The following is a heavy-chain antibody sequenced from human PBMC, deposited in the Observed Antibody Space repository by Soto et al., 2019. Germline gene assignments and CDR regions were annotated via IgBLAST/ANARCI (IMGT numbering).Heavy chain of an antibody. V-gene: IGHV4-31*03. D-gene: IGHD3-22*01. CDR2: VHHSGRT. CDR3: ARDRDYFDTSGYLHYFDF. J-gene: IGHJ4*02. Sequence: TLSLTCTVSGGSISTSGSYWSWIRQSPGRGLEWLGYVHHSGRTYYNPSLKSRLKMSVDTSKNQFSLSLTSVTVADTAVYYCARDRDYFDTSGYLHYFDFWGQGTLVTVSS. CDR1: GGSISTSGSY.